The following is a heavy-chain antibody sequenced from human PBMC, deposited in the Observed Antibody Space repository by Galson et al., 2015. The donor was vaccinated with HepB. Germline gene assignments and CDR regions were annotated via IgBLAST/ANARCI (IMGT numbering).Heavy chain of an antibody. J-gene: IGHJ6*02. D-gene: IGHD1-26*01. CDR3: ATRPPVGNGNYNIMDV. V-gene: IGHV3-23*01. CDR2: ISGTGGST. CDR1: GFTFGNYA. Sequence: SLRLSCAASGFTFGNYAMSWVRQAPGKGLEWVSAISGTGGSTYYADSVKGRFIISRDNSKNTVFLQMNSLRAEDTAVYYCATRPPVGNGNYNIMDVWGQGTTVTVSS.